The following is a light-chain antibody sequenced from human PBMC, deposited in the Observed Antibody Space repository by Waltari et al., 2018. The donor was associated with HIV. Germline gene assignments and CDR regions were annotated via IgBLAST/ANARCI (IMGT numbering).Light chain of an antibody. Sequence: QSALTQPPSASGSPGQSVTISCAGTSSDIGLYNFVSWYQHHPGKAPKLMISEVSRRPSGVPDRFSGSKSGNTASLTVSGLQAEDEADYYCCSCPRSGIRYVFGTGTKVTVL. V-gene: IGLV2-8*01. CDR2: EVS. J-gene: IGLJ1*01. CDR1: SSDIGLYNF. CDR3: CSCPRSGIRYV.